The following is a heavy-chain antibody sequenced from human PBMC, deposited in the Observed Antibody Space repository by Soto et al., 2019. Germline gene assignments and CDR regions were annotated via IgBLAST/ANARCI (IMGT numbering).Heavy chain of an antibody. CDR2: IYYSGST. J-gene: IGHJ6*03. CDR3: ARRRGLRFLESYYYYYMDV. D-gene: IGHD3-3*01. Sequence: SETLSLTCTVSGGSISSYYWSWIRQPPGKGLEWIGYIYYSGSTNYNPSLKSRVTISVDTSKNQFSLKLSSVTAADTAVYYCARRRGLRFLESYYYYYMDVWGKGTTVTVS. V-gene: IGHV4-59*08. CDR1: GGSISSYY.